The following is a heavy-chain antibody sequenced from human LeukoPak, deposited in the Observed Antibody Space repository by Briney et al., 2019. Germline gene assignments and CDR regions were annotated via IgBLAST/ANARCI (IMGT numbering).Heavy chain of an antibody. CDR1: GFTFSSYS. CDR2: ISSSSSYI. CDR3: AREFVAARRGYYYGMDV. Sequence: GGSLRLSCAASGFTFSSYSMNWVRQAPGKGLEWVSSISSSSSYIYYADSVKGRFTISRDNAKNSLYLQMNSLRAEDTAVYHCAREFVAARRGYYYGMDVWGQGTTVTVSS. V-gene: IGHV3-21*01. D-gene: IGHD6-6*01. J-gene: IGHJ6*02.